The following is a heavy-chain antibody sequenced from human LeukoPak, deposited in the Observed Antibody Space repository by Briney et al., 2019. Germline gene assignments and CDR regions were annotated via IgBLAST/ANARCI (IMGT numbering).Heavy chain of an antibody. V-gene: IGHV3-53*01. J-gene: IGHJ4*02. D-gene: IGHD4-17*01. CDR3: ARVGGDRVAY. CDR2: MYNNGNR. CDR1: GLTVSSKY. Sequence: QPGGSLRLSCAASGLTVSSKYMSWVRQAPGRGLEWVSVMYNNGNRHYADSVKGRFTISRDNAKNTLYLQMNSLRPEDTAVYYCARVGGDRVAYWGQGTLVTVSS.